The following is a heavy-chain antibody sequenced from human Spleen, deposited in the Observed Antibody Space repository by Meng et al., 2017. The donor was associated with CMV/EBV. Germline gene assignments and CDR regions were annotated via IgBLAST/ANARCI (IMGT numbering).Heavy chain of an antibody. CDR2: IRSKSYGGTT. CDR1: GFAFADYA. Sequence: GGSLRLSCAASGFAFADYAMSWVRQAPGKGLEWVSFIRSKSYGGTTLYAASVKGRFTISRDDSKGVAYLQMNSLRTEDTAIYYCTRTWLTGDTYYFDYWGQGTPVTVSS. J-gene: IGHJ4*02. CDR3: TRTWLTGDTYYFDY. V-gene: IGHV3-49*04. D-gene: IGHD7-27*01.